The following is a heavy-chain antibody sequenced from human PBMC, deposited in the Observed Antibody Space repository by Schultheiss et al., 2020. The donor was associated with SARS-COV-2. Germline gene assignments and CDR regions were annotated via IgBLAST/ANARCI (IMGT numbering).Heavy chain of an antibody. J-gene: IGHJ6*02. CDR1: GFSFSGYA. V-gene: IGHV3-30*04. Sequence: GGSLRLSCAASGFSFSGYAMHWVRQAPGKGLEWVAVISFDGTNKYYADSVKGRFTISRDNSKNTLFLQMSSLRAEDTAMYYCARDMGAGYCSGGSCYYYGMDVWGQGTTVTVSS. CDR2: ISFDGTNK. D-gene: IGHD2-15*01. CDR3: ARDMGAGYCSGGSCYYYGMDV.